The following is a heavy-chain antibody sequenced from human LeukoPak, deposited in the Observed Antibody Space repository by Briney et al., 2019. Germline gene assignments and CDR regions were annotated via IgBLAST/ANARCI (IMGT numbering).Heavy chain of an antibody. CDR3: ARAPTNDFWSAYYDY. Sequence: ASVKVSCKASGYTFINHDISWVRQAPGQGLEWMGWISAYNGNTNYAQKVQGRVTMTTDTSTSTAYMELRSLRSDDTAVYYCARAPTNDFWSAYYDYWGQGTLVTVSS. V-gene: IGHV1-18*04. CDR1: GYTFINHD. CDR2: ISAYNGNT. D-gene: IGHD3-3*01. J-gene: IGHJ4*02.